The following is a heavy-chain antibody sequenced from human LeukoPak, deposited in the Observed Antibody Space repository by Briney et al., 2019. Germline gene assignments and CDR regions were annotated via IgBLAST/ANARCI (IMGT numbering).Heavy chain of an antibody. V-gene: IGHV4-34*01. CDR1: GGSFSGYY. D-gene: IGHD6-19*01. Sequence: PSETLSLTCAVYGGSFSGYYWSWIRQPPGKGLEWIGEINHSGSTNYNPSLKSRVTISVDTSKNQFSLKLSSVTAADTAVYYCARGVAGTYYYYYYGMDVWGQGALVTVSS. CDR3: ARGVAGTYYYYYYGMDV. J-gene: IGHJ6*02. CDR2: INHSGST.